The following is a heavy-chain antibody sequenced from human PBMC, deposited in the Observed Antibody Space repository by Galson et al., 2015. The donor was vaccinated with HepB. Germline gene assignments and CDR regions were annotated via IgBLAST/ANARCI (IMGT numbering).Heavy chain of an antibody. CDR3: ARDVGRYYDFWSGYYTGGWFDP. V-gene: IGHV3-74*01. D-gene: IGHD3-3*01. Sequence: SLRLSCAASGFTFSSYWMHWVRQAPGKGLVWVSRINSDGSSTSYADSVKGRFTISRDNAKNTLYLQMNSLRAEDTAVYYCARDVGRYYDFWSGYYTGGWFDPWGQGTLVTVSS. CDR1: GFTFSSYW. CDR2: INSDGSST. J-gene: IGHJ5*02.